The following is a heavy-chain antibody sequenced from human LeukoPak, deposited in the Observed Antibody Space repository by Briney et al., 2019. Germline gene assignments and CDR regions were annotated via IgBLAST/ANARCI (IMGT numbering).Heavy chain of an antibody. J-gene: IGHJ6*03. CDR1: GFTFRNYG. CDR3: AKDPGASVSGFHMGV. D-gene: IGHD2-8*02. V-gene: IGHV3-30*02. Sequence: GGSLRLSCAASGFTFRNYGMHWVRQATGKGLERVSFIWSDGNNRFYADSMKGRFTISRDNSKNMLYLQMDSLRREDTAVYYCAKDPGASVSGFHMGVCGKGTTVIVSS. CDR2: IWSDGNNR.